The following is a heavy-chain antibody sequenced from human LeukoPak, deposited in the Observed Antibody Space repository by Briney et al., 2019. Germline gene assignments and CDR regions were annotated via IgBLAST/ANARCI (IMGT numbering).Heavy chain of an antibody. J-gene: IGHJ4*02. CDR1: GFTFSSYS. Sequence: GGSLRLSCAASGFTFSSYSMNWVRQAPGKGLEWVSYISSSSSTIYCADSVKGRFTISRDTAKNSLYLQMNSLRAEDTAVYYCARDLGVVSHYYFDYWGQGTLVTVSS. CDR3: ARDLGVVSHYYFDY. D-gene: IGHD2/OR15-2a*01. CDR2: ISSSSSTI. V-gene: IGHV3-48*01.